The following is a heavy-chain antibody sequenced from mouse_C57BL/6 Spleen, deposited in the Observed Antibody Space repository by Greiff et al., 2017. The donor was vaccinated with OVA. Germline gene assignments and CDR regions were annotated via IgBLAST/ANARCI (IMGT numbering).Heavy chain of an antibody. CDR3: ARFLIYYGNYGAMDY. CDR2: IDPNSGGT. J-gene: IGHJ4*01. CDR1: GYTFTSYW. Sequence: QVQLKQPGAELVKPGASVKLSCKASGYTFTSYWMHWVKQRPGRGLEWIGRIDPNSGGTKYNEKFKSKATLTVDKPSSTAYMQLSSLTSEDSAVYYCARFLIYYGNYGAMDYWGQGTSVTVSS. V-gene: IGHV1-72*01. D-gene: IGHD2-1*01.